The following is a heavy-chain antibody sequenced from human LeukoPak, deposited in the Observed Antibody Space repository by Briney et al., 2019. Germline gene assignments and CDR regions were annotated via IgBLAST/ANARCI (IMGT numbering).Heavy chain of an antibody. CDR1: GFTVSSNY. CDR2: ISYDGSNK. CDR3: ARATARGYGYFDY. V-gene: IGHV3-30*19. J-gene: IGHJ4*02. Sequence: GGSLRLSCAASGFTVSSNYMSWVRQAPGKGLEWVAVISYDGSNKYYADSVKGRFTISRDNSKNTLYLQMNSLRAEDTAVYYCARATARGYGYFDYWGQGTLVTVSS. D-gene: IGHD5-12*01.